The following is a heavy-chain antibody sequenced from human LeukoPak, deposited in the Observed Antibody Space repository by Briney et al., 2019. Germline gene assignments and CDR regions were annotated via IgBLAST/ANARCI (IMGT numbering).Heavy chain of an antibody. CDR3: AKDAEDWYDSSGYYSPEL. CDR1: GFTFSSYA. J-gene: IGHJ4*02. D-gene: IGHD3-22*01. Sequence: GSLRLSCAASGFTFSSYAMSWVRQAPGKGLEWVSAISGSGGSTYYADSVKGRFTISRDNSKNTLYLQMNSLRAEDTAVYYCAKDAEDWYDSSGYYSPELWGQGTLVTVYS. V-gene: IGHV3-23*01. CDR2: ISGSGGST.